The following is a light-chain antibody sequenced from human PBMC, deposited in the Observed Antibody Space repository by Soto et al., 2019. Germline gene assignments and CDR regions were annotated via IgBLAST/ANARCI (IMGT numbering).Light chain of an antibody. J-gene: IGKJ2*01. CDR1: QSVSSN. CDR3: QQSNKWPYT. V-gene: IGKV3-15*01. CDR2: GAS. Sequence: IVMTQSPATLSVSPGERATLSCRASQSVSSNLAWYQHKPGQAPRLLFYGASTRAAGIPARFSGGGSGTDFTLTISGLQSEDSAVYYCQQSNKWPYTFGQGTKLEIK.